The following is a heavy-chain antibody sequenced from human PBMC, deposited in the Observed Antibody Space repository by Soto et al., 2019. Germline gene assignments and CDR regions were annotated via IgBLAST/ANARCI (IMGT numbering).Heavy chain of an antibody. CDR3: ASVHYDSSSWYDAYYYGMDV. J-gene: IGHJ6*02. D-gene: IGHD6-13*01. CDR2: FDPEDGET. V-gene: IGHV1-24*01. CDR1: GYTLTELS. Sequence: GPSVKVSCKVSGYTLTELSMHWVRQAPGKGLEWKGGFDPEDGETIYAQKYQGRDTMTEDTSTDTAYMELSSLRSEDTAVYYFASVHYDSSSWYDAYYYGMDVWGQGTTVTVSS.